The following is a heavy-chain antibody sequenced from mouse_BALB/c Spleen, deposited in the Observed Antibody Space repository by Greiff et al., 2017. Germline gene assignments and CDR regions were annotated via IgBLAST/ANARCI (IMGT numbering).Heavy chain of an antibody. CDR2: ILPGSGST. CDR3: ARGDYGYVAWFAY. J-gene: IGHJ3*01. V-gene: IGHV1-9*01. Sequence: VKLMESGAELMKPGASVKISCKATGYTFSSYWIEWVKQRPGHGLEWIGEILPGSGSTNYNEKFKGKATFTADTSSNTAYMQLSSLTSEDSAVYYCARGDYGYVAWFAYWGQGTLVTVSA. CDR1: GYTFSSYW. D-gene: IGHD1-2*01.